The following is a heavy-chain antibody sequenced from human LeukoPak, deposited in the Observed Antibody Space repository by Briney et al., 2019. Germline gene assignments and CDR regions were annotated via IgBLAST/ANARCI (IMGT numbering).Heavy chain of an antibody. CDR2: IYYSGST. V-gene: IGHV4-59*01. CDR1: GGSISSYY. D-gene: IGHD2-21*01. Sequence: PSETLSLTCTVSGGSISSYYWSWIRQPPGKGLEWIGYIYYSGSTNYNPSLKSRVTISVDTSRNQFSLKLSSVTAADTAVYYCARVAYLALDPWGQGTLVTVSS. CDR3: ARVAYLALDP. J-gene: IGHJ5*02.